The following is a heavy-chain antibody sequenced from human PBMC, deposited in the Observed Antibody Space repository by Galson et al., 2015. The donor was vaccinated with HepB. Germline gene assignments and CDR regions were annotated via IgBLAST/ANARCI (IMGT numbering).Heavy chain of an antibody. CDR3: AALPTGEY. D-gene: IGHD7-27*01. Sequence: SLRLSCAASGFTVSRNYMSWVRQAPGKGLVWVSVMYSGGNTYHANSVEGRFTMSRDNSKNTVYLQMNSLRAEDTAVYYCAALPTGEYWGQGTLVIVSS. CDR1: GFTVSRNY. J-gene: IGHJ4*02. CDR2: MYSGGNT. V-gene: IGHV3-53*01.